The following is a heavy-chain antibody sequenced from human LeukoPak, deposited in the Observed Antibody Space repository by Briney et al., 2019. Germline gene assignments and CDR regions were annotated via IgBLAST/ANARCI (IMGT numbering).Heavy chain of an antibody. CDR2: ISGSGDWT. Sequence: PGGSLRLSCAASGFTFSTYAMNWVRQAPGKGLEWASVISGSGDWTYYADSVKGRFTIFRDNSKNTLYLQMNSLGAEDTAVYYCAKAGYSGTFLDYWGQGTLVSVSS. J-gene: IGHJ4*02. CDR1: GFTFSTYA. CDR3: AKAGYSGTFLDY. V-gene: IGHV3-23*01. D-gene: IGHD1-26*01.